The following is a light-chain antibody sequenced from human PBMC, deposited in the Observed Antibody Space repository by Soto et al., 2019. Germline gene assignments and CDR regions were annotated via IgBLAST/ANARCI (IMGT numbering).Light chain of an antibody. CDR1: QSVTKY. Sequence: DIQMTQSPSSLSASVGDRVTITCRASQSVTKYLNWYQQKPGKAPRLLIYAASNLQGGVPSRFSGSGSGTDFTLTISSLQPEDLATYYYQHNYQNPPWTFGPGTMVEIK. J-gene: IGKJ1*01. CDR2: AAS. V-gene: IGKV1-39*01. CDR3: QHNYQNPPWT.